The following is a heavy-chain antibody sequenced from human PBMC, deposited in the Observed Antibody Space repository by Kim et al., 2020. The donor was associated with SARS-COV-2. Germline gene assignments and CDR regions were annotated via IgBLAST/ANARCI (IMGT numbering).Heavy chain of an antibody. D-gene: IGHD2-2*01. CDR2: ISGSGGSI. J-gene: IGHJ5*01. CDR3: AKDVWFSAMLEGGFDT. V-gene: IGHV3-23*01. Sequence: GGSLRLSCAASGFTFSDYAMNWVRQAPGKGLEWVSDISGSGGSIYYADSVKGRFTISRDNAKNSLYLQMNSLRAEDTAVYYCAKDVWFSAMLEGGFDTWG. CDR1: GFTFSDYA.